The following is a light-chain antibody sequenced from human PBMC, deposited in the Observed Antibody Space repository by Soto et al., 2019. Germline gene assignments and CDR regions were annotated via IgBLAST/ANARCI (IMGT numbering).Light chain of an antibody. CDR2: DAS. J-gene: IGKJ4*01. V-gene: IGKV3-11*01. Sequence: EIVLTQSPATLSLSPGERATLSCRASQSVSSYLAWYQQKPGQAPRLLIHDASNRATGIPARFSGSGSGTDFTLTISSLEPEDFAVYYCQQRSNWALTFGGGTKVEIK. CDR1: QSVSSY. CDR3: QQRSNWALT.